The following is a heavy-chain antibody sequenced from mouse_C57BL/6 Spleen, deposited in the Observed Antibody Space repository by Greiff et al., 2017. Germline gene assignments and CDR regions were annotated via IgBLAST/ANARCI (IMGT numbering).Heavy chain of an antibody. CDR2: IYPGSGST. CDR1: GYTFTSYW. V-gene: IGHV1-55*01. J-gene: IGHJ2*01. CDR3: ASNEDYFDY. Sequence: QVQLKQPGAELVKPGASVKMSCKASGYTFTSYWITWVKQRPGKGLEWVGDIYPGSGSTNYNEKFKSKATLTVDTSSSTAYMQLSSLTSEDSAVYYCASNEDYFDYWGQGTTLTVSS.